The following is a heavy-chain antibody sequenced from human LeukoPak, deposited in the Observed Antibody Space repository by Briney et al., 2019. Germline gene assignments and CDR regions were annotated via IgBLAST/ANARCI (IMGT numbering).Heavy chain of an antibody. V-gene: IGHV1-69*05. J-gene: IGHJ4*02. D-gene: IGHD3-3*01. CDR1: GGTFSSYA. CDR3: ARDIKGSFLEWLPLDY. Sequence: SVKVSCKASGGTFSSYAISWVRQAPGQGLEWMGGIIPIFGTANYAQKFQGRVTITTDESTSTAYMELSSLRSGDTAVYYCARDIKGSFLEWLPLDYWGQGTLVTVSS. CDR2: IIPIFGTA.